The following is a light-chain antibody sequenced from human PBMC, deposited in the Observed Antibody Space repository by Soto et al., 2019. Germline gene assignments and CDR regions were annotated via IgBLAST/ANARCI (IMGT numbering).Light chain of an antibody. CDR3: EQSYSDLRT. CDR2: AAS. V-gene: IGKV1-39*01. J-gene: IGKJ1*01. Sequence: DIQMTQSPSSLSASVGDRVTITCRASQSITSYLNWYQQKPGNAPKLLIYAASSLQSGVPSRFSGSGSGTDFTLTISSLHPEDFATYYCEQSYSDLRTFGQGTKVEIK. CDR1: QSITSY.